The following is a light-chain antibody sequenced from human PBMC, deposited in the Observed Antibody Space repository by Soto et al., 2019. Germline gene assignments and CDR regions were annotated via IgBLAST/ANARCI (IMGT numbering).Light chain of an antibody. CDR2: AAS. J-gene: IGKJ4*01. CDR1: QSVDRR. V-gene: IGKV3-15*01. CDR3: QQYNNWPRAT. Sequence: IVLTQSPATLSLSPGERATLSCRASQSVDRRLAWYQQKPGQAPRLLIYAASNRATGFPARFSAGGSGTDFNLTISSLQSEDFAIYHCQQYNNWPRATFGGGTKVDI.